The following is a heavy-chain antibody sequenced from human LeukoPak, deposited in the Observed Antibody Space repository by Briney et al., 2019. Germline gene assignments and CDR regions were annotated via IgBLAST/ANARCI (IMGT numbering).Heavy chain of an antibody. CDR3: ARALDYYGSGSYTDY. J-gene: IGHJ4*02. CDR2: INPNSGGT. D-gene: IGHD3-10*01. Sequence: ASVKVSCKASGYTFTGYYMHWVRQAPGQGLEWMGRINPNSGGTNYAQKFQGRVTMTRDTSISTAYMELSRLRSDDTAVYYCARALDYYGSGSYTDYWGPGTLVTVSS. CDR1: GYTFTGYY. V-gene: IGHV1-2*06.